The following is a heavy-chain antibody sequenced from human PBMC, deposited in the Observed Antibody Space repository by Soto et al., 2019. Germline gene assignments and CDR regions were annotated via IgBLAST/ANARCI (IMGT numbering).Heavy chain of an antibody. V-gene: IGHV1-3*01. CDR1: GYTFTSYA. D-gene: IGHD2-2*01. CDR2: INAGNGNT. Sequence: QVQLVQSGAEVKKPGASVKVSCKASGYTFTSYAMHWVRQAPGQRLEWMGWINAGNGNTKYSQKFQGRVTITRDTSESTAYMELSSLRSEDTAVYYCARWGGGEYCSSTSCPIDYWGQGTLVTVSS. CDR3: ARWGGGEYCSSTSCPIDY. J-gene: IGHJ4*02.